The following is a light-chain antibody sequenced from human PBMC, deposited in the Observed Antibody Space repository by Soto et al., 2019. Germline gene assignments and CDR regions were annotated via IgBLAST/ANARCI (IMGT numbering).Light chain of an antibody. CDR3: QQRSNWPPA. Sequence: EIVLTQSPATLSLSPGERATLSCRASQSVSSYLAWYQQKPGQAHRLLIYDASNRATGIPARFSGSGSGTDFTLTISSLETEDFAVYYCQQRSNWPPAFGGGTKVDI. CDR1: QSVSSY. J-gene: IGKJ4*01. CDR2: DAS. V-gene: IGKV3-11*01.